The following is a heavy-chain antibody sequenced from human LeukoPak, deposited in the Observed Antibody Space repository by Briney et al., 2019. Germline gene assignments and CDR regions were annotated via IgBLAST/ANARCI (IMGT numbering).Heavy chain of an antibody. V-gene: IGHV3-48*02. CDR1: GFTFSSYS. CDR2: ISSSSSTI. Sequence: GGSLRLSCAASGFTFSSYSMSWVRQAPGKGLEWVSYISSSSSTIYYADSVKGRFTISRDNAKNSLYLQMNSLRDEDTAVYYCARVFRYYGSGSYLNYWGQGTLVTVSS. J-gene: IGHJ4*02. D-gene: IGHD3-10*01. CDR3: ARVFRYYGSGSYLNY.